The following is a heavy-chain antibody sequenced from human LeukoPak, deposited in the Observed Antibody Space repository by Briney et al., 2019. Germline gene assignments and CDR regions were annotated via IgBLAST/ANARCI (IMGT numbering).Heavy chain of an antibody. D-gene: IGHD1-26*01. CDR3: ARETWRGSARHFDY. CDR2: ISYDGSNK. CDR1: GFTFSSYA. Sequence: PGGSLRLSCAASGFTFSSYAMHWVCQAPGKGLEWVAVISYDGSNKYYADSVKGRFTISRDNSKNTLYLQMNSLRAEDTAVYYCARETWRGSARHFDYWGQGTLVTVSS. V-gene: IGHV3-30-3*01. J-gene: IGHJ4*02.